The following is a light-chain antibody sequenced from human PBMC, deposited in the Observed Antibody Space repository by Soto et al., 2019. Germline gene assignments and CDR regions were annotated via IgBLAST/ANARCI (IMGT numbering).Light chain of an antibody. CDR2: ATS. J-gene: IGKJ4*01. CDR1: KSVGNN. V-gene: IGKV3-15*01. CDR3: QQYGDWPLT. Sequence: EIVLTQSPATLSAAPGERATLSCRASKSVGNNFAWYQQKPGQAPRLLIFATSTRATGVPARFSSSESGTESTLTISSRQSEDFAVYYCQQYGDWPLTFGGGAEVEI.